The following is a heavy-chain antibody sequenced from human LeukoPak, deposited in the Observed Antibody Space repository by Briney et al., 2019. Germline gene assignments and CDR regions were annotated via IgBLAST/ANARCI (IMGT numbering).Heavy chain of an antibody. D-gene: IGHD5-12*01. J-gene: IGHJ3*02. CDR1: GGSFSGYY. CDR2: INHSGST. CDR3: ARDRGYDPDAFDI. Sequence: SETLSLTCAVYGGSFSGYYWSWIRQPPGKGLEWIGEINHSGSTNYNPSLKSRVTISVDTSKNQFSLKLSSVTAADTAVYYCARDRGYDPDAFDIWGQGTMVTVSS. V-gene: IGHV4-34*01.